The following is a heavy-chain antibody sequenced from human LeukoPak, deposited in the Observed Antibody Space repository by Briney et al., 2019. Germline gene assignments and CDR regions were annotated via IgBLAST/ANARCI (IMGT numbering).Heavy chain of an antibody. J-gene: IGHJ4*02. CDR2: ISGGGAYI. D-gene: IGHD6-19*01. Sequence: GGSLRLSCVGSGFTFSSFAMSWVRQAPGKGLEWVSSISGGGAYIYYADSVKGRFTISRDDSKNMQFLQMNSLRPEDTAVYFCAKRITVAAGFYFDSWGQGTLVTVSS. V-gene: IGHV3-23*01. CDR3: AKRITVAAGFYFDS. CDR1: GFTFSSFA.